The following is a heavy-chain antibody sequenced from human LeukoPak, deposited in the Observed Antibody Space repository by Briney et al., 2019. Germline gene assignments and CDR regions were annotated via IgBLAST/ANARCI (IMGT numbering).Heavy chain of an antibody. D-gene: IGHD3-10*01. CDR3: AGDRYYGSGRSQTYYYGMDV. CDR2: ISYDGSNK. V-gene: IGHV3-30*04. CDR1: GFTFSSYA. J-gene: IGHJ6*02. Sequence: GRSLRLSCAASGFTFSSYAMHWVRQAPGKGLEWVAVISYDGSNKYYADSVKGRFTISRDNSKNTLYLQMNSLRAEDTAVYYCAGDRYYGSGRSQTYYYGMDVWGQGTTVTVSS.